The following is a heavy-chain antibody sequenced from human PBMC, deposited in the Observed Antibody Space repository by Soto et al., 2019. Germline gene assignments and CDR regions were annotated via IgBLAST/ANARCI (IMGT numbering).Heavy chain of an antibody. V-gene: IGHV3-30-3*01. CDR2: ISYDGSNK. D-gene: IGHD6-6*01. CDR1: GFTFSSYA. CDR3: ATSGRSPSSRGGAARPLDY. J-gene: IGHJ4*02. Sequence: QPXGSLRLSCAAAGFTFSSYAMHWVRQAPGKGLEWVAVISYDGSNKYYADSVKGRFTISRDNSKNTLYLQMNSLRAEDTAVYYCATSGRSPSSRGGAARPLDYWGQGTLVTVSS.